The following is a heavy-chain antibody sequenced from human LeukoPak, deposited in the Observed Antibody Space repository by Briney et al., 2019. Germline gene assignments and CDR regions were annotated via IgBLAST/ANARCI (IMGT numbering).Heavy chain of an antibody. Sequence: ASVKVSCKVSGYTLTDLSMHWVRQAPGKGLEWMGGFDPEDGETIYAQKFQGRVTMTEDTSTDTVYMELSSLRFEDTAVYYCARAGFGVVIEFDYWGQGTLVTVSS. CDR1: GYTLTDLS. CDR2: FDPEDGET. J-gene: IGHJ4*02. CDR3: ARAGFGVVIEFDY. D-gene: IGHD3-3*01. V-gene: IGHV1-24*01.